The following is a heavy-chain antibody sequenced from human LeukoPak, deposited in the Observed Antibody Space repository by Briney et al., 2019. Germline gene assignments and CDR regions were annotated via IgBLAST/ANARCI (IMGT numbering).Heavy chain of an antibody. CDR2: ISGTGGTT. V-gene: IGHV3-23*01. Sequence: GGSLRLSCAASGFTFDDYAMHWVRQAPGKGLEWVSAISGTGGTTYYADSVRGRFTISRDNSKNTLYLQMNSLRAEDTAVYYCTTRTGYSSSPISSLRYYFDYWGQGTLVTVSS. CDR1: GFTFDDYA. D-gene: IGHD6-13*01. CDR3: TTRTGYSSSPISSLRYYFDY. J-gene: IGHJ4*02.